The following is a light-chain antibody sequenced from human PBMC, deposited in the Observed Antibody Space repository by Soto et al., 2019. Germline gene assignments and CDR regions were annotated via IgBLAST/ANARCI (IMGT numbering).Light chain of an antibody. CDR3: NSHTPAGIHV. Sequence: QSALTQPASVSGSPGQSITISCFGTSNDIGAFIYVSWYQQHPGKAPKLILYNVSNRPSGVSPRFSGSKSGNTASLTISGLQADDAAEYYCNSHTPAGIHVFGTGTKVTVL. CDR1: SNDIGAFIY. CDR2: NVS. V-gene: IGLV2-14*03. J-gene: IGLJ1*01.